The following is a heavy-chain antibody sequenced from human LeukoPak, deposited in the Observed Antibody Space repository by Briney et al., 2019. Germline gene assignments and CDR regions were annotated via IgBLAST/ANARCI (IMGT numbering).Heavy chain of an antibody. D-gene: IGHD3-22*01. V-gene: IGHV1-2*02. CDR3: ARAGNYYDSSGYYYPPYYFDY. CDR2: INPNSGGT. J-gene: IGHJ4*02. CDR1: GYTFTGYY. Sequence: EASVKVSCKASGYTFTGYYMHWVRQAPGQGLEWMGWINPNSGGTNYAQKSQGRVTMTRDTSISTAYMELSRLRSDDTAVYYCARAGNYYDSSGYYYPPYYFDYWGQGTLVTVSS.